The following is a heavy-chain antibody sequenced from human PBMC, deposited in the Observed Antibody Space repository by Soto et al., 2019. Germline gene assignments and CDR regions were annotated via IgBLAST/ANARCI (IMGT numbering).Heavy chain of an antibody. V-gene: IGHV4-59*01. Sequence: SETLSLTCTVSSASISSSYWSWIRQSPGNGLEWIGYVYYTGKTNYNPSLKSRVTISVDTSKNQFSLKLNSVTAADTAVYYCARGYYDSSGQSNTFDIWGQGTMVTVS. D-gene: IGHD3-22*01. CDR1: SASISSSY. J-gene: IGHJ3*02. CDR3: ARGYYDSSGQSNTFDI. CDR2: VYYTGKT.